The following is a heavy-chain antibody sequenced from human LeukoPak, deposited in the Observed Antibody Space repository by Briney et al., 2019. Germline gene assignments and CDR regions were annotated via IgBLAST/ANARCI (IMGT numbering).Heavy chain of an antibody. V-gene: IGHV6-1*01. CDR2: TYYRSKWHN. J-gene: IGHJ3*02. CDR1: GDSVSNKNTA. CDR3: ARDKTLGDAFDI. Sequence: SQTLSLTCAISGDSVSNKNTAWNWIRQSPSRGLEWLGRTYYRSKWHNTYAASVKSRITINPDTSKNQFSLQLNSVTPEDTAAYYCARDKTLGDAFDIWGQGTVVTVSS.